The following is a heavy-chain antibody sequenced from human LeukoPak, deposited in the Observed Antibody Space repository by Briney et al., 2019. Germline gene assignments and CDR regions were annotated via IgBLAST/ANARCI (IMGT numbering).Heavy chain of an antibody. CDR2: FDPEDGET. J-gene: IGHJ4*02. Sequence: GASVKVSCKVSGYTLTELSMHWVRQAPGKGLEWMGGFDPEDGETIYAQKFQGRVTMTEDTSTDTAYMELSSLRSEDMAVYYCATDPTIVGATTVPFWGQGTLVTVSS. CDR3: ATDPTIVGATTVPF. D-gene: IGHD1-26*01. V-gene: IGHV1-24*01. CDR1: GYTLTELS.